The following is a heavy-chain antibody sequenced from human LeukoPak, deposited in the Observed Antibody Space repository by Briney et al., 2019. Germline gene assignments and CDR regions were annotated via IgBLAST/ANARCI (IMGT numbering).Heavy chain of an antibody. CDR2: ISGSGDTT. CDR3: VRQAGRAGGQ. D-gene: IGHD3-10*01. Sequence: GGSLRLSCAASGFTFSSYAMSWVRQAPGKGLEWVSSISGSGDTTYYADSVEGRFTISRDSSKNTLYLQMNSLRADDTAVYYCVRQAGRAGGQWAQGTLIAVSS. CDR1: GFTFSSYA. V-gene: IGHV3-23*01. J-gene: IGHJ4*02.